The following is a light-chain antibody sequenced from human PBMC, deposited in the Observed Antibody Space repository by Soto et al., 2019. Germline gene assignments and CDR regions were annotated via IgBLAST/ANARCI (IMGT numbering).Light chain of an antibody. CDR2: GAS. CDR3: QQYGSAPWT. V-gene: IGKV3-20*01. Sequence: EIVLTQSPGTLSLSPGERATLSCRASQSVTGSHLAWYQQQPGQAPRLLMYGASSRATGIPVRFSGSGSCTDFTLTISRLEPEYFAVYYCQQYGSAPWTFGQGTKVQI. J-gene: IGKJ1*01. CDR1: QSVTGSH.